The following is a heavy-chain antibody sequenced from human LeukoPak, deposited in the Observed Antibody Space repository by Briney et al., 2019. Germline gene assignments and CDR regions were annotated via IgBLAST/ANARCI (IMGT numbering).Heavy chain of an antibody. CDR2: IYYSGST. CDR3: ARPLIAAAANDAFDI. Sequence: SETLSLTCTVSGGSISSSSYYWGWIRQPPGKGLEWIGSIYYSGSTYYNPSLKSRVTISVDTSKNQFSLKLSSVTAADTAVYYCARPLIAAAANDAFDIWGQGTMVTVSS. V-gene: IGHV4-39*07. D-gene: IGHD6-13*01. J-gene: IGHJ3*02. CDR1: GGSISSSSYY.